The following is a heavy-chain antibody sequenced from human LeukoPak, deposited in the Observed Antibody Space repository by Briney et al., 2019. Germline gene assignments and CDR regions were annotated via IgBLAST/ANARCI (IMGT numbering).Heavy chain of an antibody. Sequence: PSETLSLTCTVSGGSFSNNDYYWAWIRQPPGKGLEWIGSVYYGASTYYNPSLKSRVTMSVDTSKNQFSLKLSSVTATDTAVYYCASQYTGYELYYFDYWGQGTLVTVSS. CDR3: ASQYTGYELYYFDY. CDR1: GGSFSNNDYY. D-gene: IGHD5-12*01. J-gene: IGHJ4*02. V-gene: IGHV4-39*07. CDR2: VYYGAST.